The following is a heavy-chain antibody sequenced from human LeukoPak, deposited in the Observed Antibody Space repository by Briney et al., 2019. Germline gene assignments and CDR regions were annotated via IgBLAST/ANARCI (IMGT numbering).Heavy chain of an antibody. CDR3: AGRYSGYDYGDAFDI. CDR1: GAFISSYY. D-gene: IGHD5-12*01. CDR2: IYTSGST. V-gene: IGHV4-4*07. Sequence: SETLSLTCTVSGAFISSYYWSWIRQPAGKGLEWIGRIYTSGSTNYNPSLKSRVTMSVDTSKNQFSLKLSSVTAADTAVYYCAGRYSGYDYGDAFDIWGQGTMVTVSS. J-gene: IGHJ3*02.